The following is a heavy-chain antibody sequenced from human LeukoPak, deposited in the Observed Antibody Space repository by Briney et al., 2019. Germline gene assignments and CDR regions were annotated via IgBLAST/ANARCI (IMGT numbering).Heavy chain of an antibody. CDR1: GFTFSSYG. Sequence: GGSLRLSCAASGFTFSSYGMHWVRQAPGKGLEWVAFIRYDGSNKYYADSVKGRFTISRDNSKNTLYLQMNSLRAEDTAVYYCANGYSGYAGYFDYWGQGTLVTVSS. J-gene: IGHJ4*02. CDR2: IRYDGSNK. V-gene: IGHV3-30*02. D-gene: IGHD5-12*01. CDR3: ANGYSGYAGYFDY.